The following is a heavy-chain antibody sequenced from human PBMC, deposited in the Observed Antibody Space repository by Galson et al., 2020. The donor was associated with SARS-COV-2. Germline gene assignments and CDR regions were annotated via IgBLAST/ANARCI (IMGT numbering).Heavy chain of an antibody. Sequence: VSGPTLVKPTQTLTLTCTFSGFSLSTSGVGVGWIRQPPGNALEWLALIYWNDDKRYSPSLKSRLTVTKDTSKNQVVLTMTNMDPVDTATYYCAHTAEVRGVVKGVEFHYWGQGTLVTVSS. V-gene: IGHV2-5*01. CDR2: IYWNDDK. CDR1: GFSLSTSGVG. J-gene: IGHJ4*02. CDR3: AHTAEVRGVVKGVEFHY. D-gene: IGHD3-10*01.